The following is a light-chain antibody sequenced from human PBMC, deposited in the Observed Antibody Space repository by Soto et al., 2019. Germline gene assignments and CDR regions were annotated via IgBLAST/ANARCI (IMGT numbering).Light chain of an antibody. CDR3: AAFDDSLNGWV. CDR2: GTD. J-gene: IGLJ3*02. CDR1: SSNIGGNP. Sequence: QYLLTQPPSASGTPGQRVTISCSGSSSNIGGNPVVWYQQLPGTAPKLFIYGTDQRPSGVPDRFSGSKSGTAASLAISGLQSEDEADYYCAAFDDSLNGWVFGGGTKLTAL. V-gene: IGLV1-44*01.